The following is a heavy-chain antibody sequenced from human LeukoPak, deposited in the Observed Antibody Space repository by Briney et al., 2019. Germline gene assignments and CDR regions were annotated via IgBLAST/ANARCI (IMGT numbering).Heavy chain of an antibody. CDR1: GFTFSDYY. Sequence: GGSLRLSCAASGFTFSDYYMSWIRQAPGKGLAWVSYISSSSSYTNYADSVKGRFTISRDNAKNSLYLQMNSLRAEDTAVYYCARLWFGEIFFDYWGQGTLVTVSS. D-gene: IGHD3-10*01. CDR3: ARLWFGEIFFDY. CDR2: ISSSSSYT. J-gene: IGHJ4*02. V-gene: IGHV3-11*03.